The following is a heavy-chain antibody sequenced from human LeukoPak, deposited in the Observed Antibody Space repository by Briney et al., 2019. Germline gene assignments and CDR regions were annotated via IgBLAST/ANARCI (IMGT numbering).Heavy chain of an antibody. J-gene: IGHJ4*02. V-gene: IGHV3-23*01. Sequence: PGGSLRLSCAASGFTFSSYAMSWVRQAPGKGLEWVSAISGSGGSTYYADSVKGRFTISRDNSKNTLYLQMNSLRAEDTAVYYCAKGSDYGDYDVAEFVFDYWGQGTLVTVSS. CDR2: ISGSGGST. CDR1: GFTFSSYA. CDR3: AKGSDYGDYDVAEFVFDY. D-gene: IGHD4-17*01.